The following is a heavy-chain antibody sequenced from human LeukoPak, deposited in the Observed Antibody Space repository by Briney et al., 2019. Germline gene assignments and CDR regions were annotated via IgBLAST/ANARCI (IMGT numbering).Heavy chain of an antibody. J-gene: IGHJ5*02. CDR2: IYYSGST. CDR1: GGSISSSSYY. CDR3: ARGGLRFLEWSHSGWFDP. Sequence: SETLSLTCTVSGGSISSSSYYWGWIRQPPGKGLEWIGSIYYSGSTYYNPSLKSRVTISVDTSKNQFSLKLSSVTAADTAVYYCARGGLRFLEWSHSGWFDPWGQGTLVTVSS. V-gene: IGHV4-39*07. D-gene: IGHD3-3*01.